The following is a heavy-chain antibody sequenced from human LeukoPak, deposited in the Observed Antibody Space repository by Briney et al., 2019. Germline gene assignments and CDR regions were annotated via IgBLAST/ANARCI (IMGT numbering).Heavy chain of an antibody. CDR1: GFTVSSNY. CDR2: IYSGGST. Sequence: GGSLRLSCAASGFTVSSNYMSWVRQAPGKGLEWVTVIYSGGSTYYADSVKGRFTISRHNSKNTLYLQMNSLRAEDTAVYYCARGLWFGELSGAFDIWGQGTMVTVSS. CDR3: ARGLWFGELSGAFDI. J-gene: IGHJ3*02. V-gene: IGHV3-53*04. D-gene: IGHD3-10*01.